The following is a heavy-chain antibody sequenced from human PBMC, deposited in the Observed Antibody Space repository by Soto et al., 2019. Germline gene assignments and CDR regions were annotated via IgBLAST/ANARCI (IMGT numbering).Heavy chain of an antibody. CDR1: GGTFSSYA. CDR3: ARELVVVITTRAFDI. D-gene: IGHD3-22*01. Sequence: SVKVSCKASGGTFSSYAISWVRQAPGQGLEWMGGIIPIFGTANYAQKFQGRVTITTDKSTSTAYMELSSLRSDDTAVYYCARELVVVITTRAFDIWGQGTMVTVSS. J-gene: IGHJ3*02. V-gene: IGHV1-69*05. CDR2: IIPIFGTA.